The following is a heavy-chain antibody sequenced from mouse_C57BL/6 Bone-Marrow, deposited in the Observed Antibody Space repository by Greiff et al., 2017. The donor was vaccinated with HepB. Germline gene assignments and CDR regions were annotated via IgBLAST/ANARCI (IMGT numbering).Heavy chain of an antibody. J-gene: IGHJ1*03. D-gene: IGHD1-1*01. CDR1: GFTFSDYY. V-gene: IGHV5-16*01. CDR3: ARASAVTYYGRDWYFDV. Sequence: EVHLVESEGGLVQPGSSMKLSCTASGFTFSDYYMAWVRQVPEKGLGWVANINYDGSSTYYLDALKSRFLISKDNAKNILYLQMSSLKSEDTATYYCARASAVTYYGRDWYFDVWGTGTTVTVSS. CDR2: INYDGSST.